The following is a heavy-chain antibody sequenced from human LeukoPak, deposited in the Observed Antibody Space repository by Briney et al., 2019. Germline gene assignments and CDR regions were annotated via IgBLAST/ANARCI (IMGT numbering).Heavy chain of an antibody. CDR2: ISYDGSNK. Sequence: GGSLRLSCAASGFTFSSYAMHWVRQAPGKGLEWVAVISYDGSNKYYADSVKGRFTISRDNSKNTLYPQMNSLRAEDTAVYYCAREIVGTAGAFDIWGQGTMVTVSS. V-gene: IGHV3-30*14. CDR3: AREIVGTAGAFDI. J-gene: IGHJ3*02. CDR1: GFTFSSYA. D-gene: IGHD2-21*01.